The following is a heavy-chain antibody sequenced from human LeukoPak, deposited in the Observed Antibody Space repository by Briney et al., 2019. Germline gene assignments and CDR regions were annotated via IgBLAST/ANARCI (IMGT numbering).Heavy chain of an antibody. Sequence: GGSLRLSCAASGPSITTYMMNWVRQAPGKGLEWVSSISDRSGHIYYADSVKGRFTISRDNAKNSLYLQMNSLRAEDTAVYYCAREMLAAVAAQSWGQGTLVTVSS. CDR1: GPSITTYM. CDR2: ISDRSGHI. J-gene: IGHJ5*02. CDR3: AREMLAAVAAQS. D-gene: IGHD6-19*01. V-gene: IGHV3-21*01.